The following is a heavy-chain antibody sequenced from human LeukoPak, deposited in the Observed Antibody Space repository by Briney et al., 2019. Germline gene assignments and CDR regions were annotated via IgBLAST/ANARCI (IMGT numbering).Heavy chain of an antibody. CDR3: AKEYYDSSGYYPQQAGY. D-gene: IGHD3-22*01. J-gene: IGHJ4*02. V-gene: IGHV3-30*18. CDR2: ISYDGSNK. Sequence: EGSLRLSCAASGVTLSSYAMSWARQAPGKGLEWVAVISYDGSNKYYADSVKGRFTISRDNSKNTLYLQMNSLRAEDTAVYYCAKEYYDSSGYYPQQAGYWGQGTLVTVSS. CDR1: GVTLSSYA.